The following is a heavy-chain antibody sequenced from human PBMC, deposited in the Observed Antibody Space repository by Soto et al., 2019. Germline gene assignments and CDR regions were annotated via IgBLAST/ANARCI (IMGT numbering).Heavy chain of an antibody. CDR3: AKDRPPEVPNYYFDY. D-gene: IGHD2-2*01. Sequence: GGSLRLSCAASGFTFSSHAMSWVRQAPGKGLEWVSAISGTSDNTYYADSVKGRFTISRDNSKNTLYLQMNSLKADDTAVYYCAKDRPPEVPNYYFDYWGKGTLVTVSS. CDR1: GFTFSSHA. CDR2: ISGTSDNT. V-gene: IGHV3-23*01. J-gene: IGHJ4*02.